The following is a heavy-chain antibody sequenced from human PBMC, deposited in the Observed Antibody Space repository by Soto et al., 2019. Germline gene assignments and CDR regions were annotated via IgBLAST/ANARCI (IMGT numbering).Heavy chain of an antibody. Sequence: QAQLEQSGGEVKKPGSSVKVSCKASRVAFGKFFVIWVRQAPGLGLEWVGGIIPIFGTANYAQKFQGRVTITADESTSTSYMEVNNLRSEDTAVYYCAKVRYSSPMGYYYGMDVWGQGTTVTVSS. V-gene: IGHV1-69*01. CDR1: RVAFGKFF. J-gene: IGHJ6*02. CDR2: IIPIFGTA. D-gene: IGHD6-19*01. CDR3: AKVRYSSPMGYYYGMDV.